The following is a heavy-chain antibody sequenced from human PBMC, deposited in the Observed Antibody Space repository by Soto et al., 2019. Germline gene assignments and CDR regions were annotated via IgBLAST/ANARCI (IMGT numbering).Heavy chain of an antibody. D-gene: IGHD4-17*01. J-gene: IGHJ4*02. V-gene: IGHV3-23*01. CDR3: AKSRSPVTTCYDF. CDR1: GFTFSTYA. Sequence: LRLSCAASGFTFSTYAMSWVRQAPGKGLEWVSSINNGGGSTLYADSVKGRFTISRDNSKNTLYLQMNSLRAEDAAIYYCAKSRSPVTTCYDFWGQGALVTVSS. CDR2: INNGGGST.